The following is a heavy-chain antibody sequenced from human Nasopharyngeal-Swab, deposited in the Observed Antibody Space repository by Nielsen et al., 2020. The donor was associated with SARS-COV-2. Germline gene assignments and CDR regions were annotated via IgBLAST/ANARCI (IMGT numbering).Heavy chain of an antibody. J-gene: IGHJ5*02. Sequence: GGSLRLSCAASGFTLSNYAMNWVRLAPGQGLEWVSAISGGDDTTYYADSVKGRFTISRDASKNTLFLQMNSLRTEDTAVYYCAKDSVVIPAAWFDPWGQGTLVTVSS. CDR2: ISGGDDTT. V-gene: IGHV3-23*01. CDR3: AKDSVVIPAAWFDP. CDR1: GFTLSNYA. D-gene: IGHD2-2*01.